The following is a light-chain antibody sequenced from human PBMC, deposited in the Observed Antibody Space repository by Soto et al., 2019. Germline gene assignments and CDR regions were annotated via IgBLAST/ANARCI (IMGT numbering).Light chain of an antibody. V-gene: IGLV2-14*01. CDR3: ASYTISSTLV. Sequence: QSALTQPASVSGSPGQSITISCTGTSSDVGTNNYVSWYQQDPGKAPKLMIFEVSNQPSGVSSRFSGSKSGNTASLTISGLQTEDEADYYCASYTISSTLVFGGGTKVTVL. J-gene: IGLJ3*02. CDR1: SSDVGTNNY. CDR2: EVS.